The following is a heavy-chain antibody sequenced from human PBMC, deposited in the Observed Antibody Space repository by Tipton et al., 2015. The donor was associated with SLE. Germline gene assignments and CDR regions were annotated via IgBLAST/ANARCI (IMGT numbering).Heavy chain of an antibody. V-gene: IGHV4-59*08. CDR3: ATAGGRY. CDR2: IHYSGTT. CDR1: GGSMNSDN. J-gene: IGHJ4*02. D-gene: IGHD6-13*01. Sequence: TLSLTCTVSGGSMNSDNWSWIRQPPGKGLEWIAYIHYSGTTRYNPSLKSRVTISVDKSKNQFSLKLSSVTAADTAVYYCATAGGRYWGQVTLVTGSS.